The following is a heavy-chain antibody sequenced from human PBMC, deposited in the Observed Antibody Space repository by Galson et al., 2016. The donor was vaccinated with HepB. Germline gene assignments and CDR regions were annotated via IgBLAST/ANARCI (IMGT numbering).Heavy chain of an antibody. D-gene: IGHD2-15*01. CDR3: ARDETYCSGGSCYDGQLFDY. V-gene: IGHV3-48*04. Sequence: SMTPAGAASGSTSSKHTMKALRQAPGHPPEWLSSISNSTRTIYYAASAQDRFTISRDNARNSLYLQMNSLRAEDTAVYYCARDETYCSGGSCYDGQLFDYWGQGTLVTVSS. CDR1: GSTSSKHT. J-gene: IGHJ4*02. CDR2: ISNSTRTI.